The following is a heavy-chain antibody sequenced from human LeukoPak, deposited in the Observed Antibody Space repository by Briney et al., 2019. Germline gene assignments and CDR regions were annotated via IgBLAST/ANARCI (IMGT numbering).Heavy chain of an antibody. CDR1: GGSISSYY. CDR3: ARESTYYYDSSGYSNWFDP. J-gene: IGHJ5*02. CDR2: IYTSGST. V-gene: IGHV4-4*07. D-gene: IGHD3-22*01. Sequence: KPSETLSLTCTVSGGSISSYYWSWIRQPAGKGLEWIGRIYTSGSTNYNPSLKSRVTMSVDTSKNQFSLKLSSVTAADTAVYYCARESTYYYDSSGYSNWFDPWGQGTLVTVSP.